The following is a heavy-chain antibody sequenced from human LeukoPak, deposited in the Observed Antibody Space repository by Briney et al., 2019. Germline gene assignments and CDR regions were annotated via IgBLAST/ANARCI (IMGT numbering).Heavy chain of an antibody. CDR1: GGSISSSNW. Sequence: SETLSLTCTVSGGSISSSNWWGWVRQPPGKGLECIGEIYHFGTTNYNPSLKSRVTISVDKSKNQFSLKLKSVTAADTAVYYCARGGYYGSGNDFRFDPWGQGTLVTVSS. D-gene: IGHD3-10*01. V-gene: IGHV4-4*02. CDR2: IYHFGTT. CDR3: ARGGYYGSGNDFRFDP. J-gene: IGHJ5*02.